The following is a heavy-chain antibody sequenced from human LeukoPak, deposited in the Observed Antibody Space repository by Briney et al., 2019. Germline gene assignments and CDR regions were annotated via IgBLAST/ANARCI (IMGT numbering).Heavy chain of an antibody. D-gene: IGHD2-15*01. J-gene: IGHJ6*03. CDR1: GGSIGSYY. Sequence: PSETLSLTCTVSGGSIGSYYWSWIRQPAGKGLEWIGRIYTSGSTNYNPSLKSRVTMSVDTSKNQFSLKLSSVTAADTAVYYCARGVVVVAATHDYYYYMDVWGKGTTVTVSS. CDR3: ARGVVVVAATHDYYYYMDV. V-gene: IGHV4-4*07. CDR2: IYTSGST.